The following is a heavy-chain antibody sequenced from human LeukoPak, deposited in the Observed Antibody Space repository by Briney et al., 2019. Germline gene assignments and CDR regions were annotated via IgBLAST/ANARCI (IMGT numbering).Heavy chain of an antibody. J-gene: IGHJ6*02. CDR2: FDPEDGET. CDR1: GYTLTELS. V-gene: IGHV1-24*01. D-gene: IGHD3-22*01. Sequence: GASVKVSCKVSGYTLTELSMHWVRQAPGKGLEWMGGFDPEDGETIYARKFQGRVTMTEDTSTDTAYMELSSLRSEDTAVYYCATGKSIVADYYYYGMDVWGQGTTVTVSS. CDR3: ATGKSIVADYYYYGMDV.